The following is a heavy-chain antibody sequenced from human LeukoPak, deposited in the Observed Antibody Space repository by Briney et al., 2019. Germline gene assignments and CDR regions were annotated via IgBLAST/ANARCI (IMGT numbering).Heavy chain of an antibody. CDR1: GGSFSSYY. J-gene: IGHJ4*02. CDR2: IYYSGST. CDR3: ARGSYYYDSSGQGVYFDY. Sequence: SETLSLTCAVYGGSFSSYYWSWIRQPPGKGLEWIGYIYYSGSTNYNPSLKSRVTISIDTSKNQFSLKLSSVTAADTAVYYCARGSYYYDSSGQGVYFDYWGQGTLVTVSS. V-gene: IGHV4-59*08. D-gene: IGHD3-22*01.